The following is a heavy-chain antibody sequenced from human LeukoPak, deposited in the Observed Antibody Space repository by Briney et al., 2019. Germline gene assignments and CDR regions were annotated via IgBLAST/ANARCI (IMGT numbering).Heavy chain of an antibody. CDR2: IFYSGST. Sequence: SETLSLTCTVSGGSLSNYYWSWIWQPPGKGLEWIGYIFYSGSTNYNPSLKSRVTISQDTSKNQFSLKLSSVTAADTAVYYCARGAHGSYYGTLDYWGQGTLVTVSS. CDR1: GGSLSNYY. V-gene: IGHV4-59*12. CDR3: ARGAHGSYYGTLDY. D-gene: IGHD1-26*01. J-gene: IGHJ4*02.